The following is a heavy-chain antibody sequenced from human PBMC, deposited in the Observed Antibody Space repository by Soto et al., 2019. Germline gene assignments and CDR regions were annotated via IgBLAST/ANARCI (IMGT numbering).Heavy chain of an antibody. CDR2: IIPIFGTA. D-gene: IGHD2-2*01. V-gene: IGHV1-69*13. CDR1: GGTFSSYA. J-gene: IGHJ6*02. CDR3: ARDSPTGSTRARNGMDV. Sequence: GASVKVSCKASGGTFSSYAISWVRQAPGQGLEWMGGIIPIFGTANYAQKFQGRVTITADESTSTAYMELSSLRSEDTAVYHCARDSPTGSTRARNGMDVWGPGSTVTVSS.